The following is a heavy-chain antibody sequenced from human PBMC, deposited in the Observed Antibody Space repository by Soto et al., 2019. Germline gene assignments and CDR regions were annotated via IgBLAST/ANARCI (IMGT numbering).Heavy chain of an antibody. CDR3: AHTLDWGEGRFDY. CDR2: IYWDDDK. J-gene: IGHJ4*02. V-gene: IGHV2-5*02. Sequence: QITLKESGPTLVKPTQTLTLTCSFSGFSLSSVGVGVGWIRQPPGKALEWLALIYWDDDKRYSPSLKSSLTITKDTSKNQVVPTMTNSDPVDTATYYCAHTLDWGEGRFDYWGQGTLVTVSS. D-gene: IGHD7-27*01. CDR1: GFSLSSVGVG.